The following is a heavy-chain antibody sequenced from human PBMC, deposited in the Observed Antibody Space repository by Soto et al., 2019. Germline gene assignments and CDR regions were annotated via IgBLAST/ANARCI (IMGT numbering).Heavy chain of an antibody. CDR1: RVTFSSYA. CDR2: ISGSGGST. Sequence: GGSLRLSCSASRVTFSSYAMNWVRQAPGKGLEWVSTISGSGGSTYYADSVKGRFTISRDNSKDTLYLQMNSLRAEDTAVYHCAKDRAAAGTKDFDYWGPGTMVTVYS. J-gene: IGHJ4*02. V-gene: IGHV3-23*01. CDR3: AKDRAAAGTKDFDY. D-gene: IGHD6-13*01.